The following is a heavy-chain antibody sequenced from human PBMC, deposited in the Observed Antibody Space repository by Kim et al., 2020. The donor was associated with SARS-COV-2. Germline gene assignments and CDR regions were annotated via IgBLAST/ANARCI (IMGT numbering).Heavy chain of an antibody. V-gene: IGHV3-23*01. CDR3: AKSPMKRFPPSMVYYPNYFDY. J-gene: IGHJ4*02. CDR1: GFTFSSSA. Sequence: GGSLRLSCAASGFTFSSSAMNWVRQAPGKGLEWVSVISASGGSTYYADSVKGRFTISRDNSKNTLYLQMNSLRAEDTAVYYCAKSPMKRFPPSMVYYPNYFDYWGQGTPVTVSS. D-gene: IGHD3-10*01. CDR2: ISASGGST.